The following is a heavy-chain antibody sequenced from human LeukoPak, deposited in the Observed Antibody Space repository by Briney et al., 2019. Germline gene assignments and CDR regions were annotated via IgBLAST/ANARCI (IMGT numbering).Heavy chain of an antibody. CDR3: AREGYRSSWYDH. V-gene: IGHV1-3*01. D-gene: IGHD6-13*01. J-gene: IGHJ5*02. CDR1: GYTFTSYA. Sequence: ASVKVSCKASGYTFTSYAMHWVRQAPGQRLEWMGWINAGNGNTKYSQKFQGRVTITRDTSASTAYMELSSLRSEDTAVHYCAREGYRSSWYDHWGQGTLVTVSS. CDR2: INAGNGNT.